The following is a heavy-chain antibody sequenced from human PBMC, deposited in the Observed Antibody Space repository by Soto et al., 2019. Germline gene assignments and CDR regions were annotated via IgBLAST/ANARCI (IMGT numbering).Heavy chain of an antibody. CDR3: AARGSGYYAN. CDR2: IKTDGTYA. V-gene: IGHV3-74*01. CDR1: GFTFSTYW. J-gene: IGHJ4*02. D-gene: IGHD3-22*01. Sequence: EVPLVESGGDLVQPGGSLRLSCAASGFTFSTYWMHWVRQAPGKGLLWVSRIKTDGTYATYADSVKGRFTISRDNAKNTLYLQMNSLRVEDAAVYYCAARGSGYYANWGQGTLVTVSS.